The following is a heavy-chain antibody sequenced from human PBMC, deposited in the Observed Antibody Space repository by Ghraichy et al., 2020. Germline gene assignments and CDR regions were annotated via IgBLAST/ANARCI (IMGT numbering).Heavy chain of an antibody. V-gene: IGHV3-23*01. CDR2: ISGSGGST. Sequence: GGSLRLSCAASGFTFSSYAMSWVRQAPGKGLEWVSAISGSGGSTYYADSVKGRFTISRDNSKNTLYLQMNSLRAEDTAVYYCAKDSGSYWATNWFDPWGQGTLVTVSS. CDR1: GFTFSSYA. CDR3: AKDSGSYWATNWFDP. J-gene: IGHJ5*02. D-gene: IGHD1-26*01.